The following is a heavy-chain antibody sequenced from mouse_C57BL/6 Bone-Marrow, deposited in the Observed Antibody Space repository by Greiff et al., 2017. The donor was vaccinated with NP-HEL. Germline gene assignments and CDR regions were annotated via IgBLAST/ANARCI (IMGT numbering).Heavy chain of an antibody. CDR3: ARRVGRGPYAMDY. V-gene: IGHV1-26*01. D-gene: IGHD4-1*01. CDR2: INPNNGGT. J-gene: IGHJ4*01. Sequence: EVKLQQSGPELVKPGASVKISCKASGYTFTDYYMNWVKQSHGKSLEWIGDINPNNGGTSYNQKFKGKATLTVDKSSSTAYMELRSLTSEDSAVYYCARRVGRGPYAMDYWGQGTSVTVSS. CDR1: GYTFTDYY.